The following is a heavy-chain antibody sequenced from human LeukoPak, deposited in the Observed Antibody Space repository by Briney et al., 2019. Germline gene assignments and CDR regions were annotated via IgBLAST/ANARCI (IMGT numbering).Heavy chain of an antibody. CDR2: INRSGGST. CDR1: GYTFTSYY. Sequence: GASVKVSCKASGYTFTSYYMHWVRQAPGQGLEWMGIINRSGGSTSYAQKFQGRVTMTRDTSTSTVYMELSSLRSEDTAVYYCARAHVDTAMVTGRFDYWGQGTLVTVSS. D-gene: IGHD5-18*01. CDR3: ARAHVDTAMVTGRFDY. J-gene: IGHJ4*02. V-gene: IGHV1-46*01.